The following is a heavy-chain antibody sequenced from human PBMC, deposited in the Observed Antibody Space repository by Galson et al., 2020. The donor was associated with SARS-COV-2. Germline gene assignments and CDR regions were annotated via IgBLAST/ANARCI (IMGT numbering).Heavy chain of an antibody. V-gene: IGHV1-2*04. CDR1: GYTFTGYY. CDR2: INPDSGGT. D-gene: IGHD7-27*01. CDR3: ARGSNNWGRGFFDL. J-gene: IGHJ2*01. Sequence: ASVKVSCKASGYTFTGYYMHWVRQAPGQGLEWMGWINPDSGGTNYAQKFQDWVTMTRDTYITTAYMELSRLRSDDPAVYYCARGSNNWGRGFFDLWGRGTLVTVSS.